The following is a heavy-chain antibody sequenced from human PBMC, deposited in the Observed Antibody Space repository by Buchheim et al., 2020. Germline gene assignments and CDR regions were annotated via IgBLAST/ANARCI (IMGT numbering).Heavy chain of an antibody. J-gene: IGHJ4*02. CDR1: GGSITSDSHY. Sequence: QLQLQESGPRLVKPSETLSLTCTVSGGSITSDSHYWGWIRQPPGKGLEWIASIYYSSGSTYYNPSLKSRVTISVDTPMYQYALKLTTLTAADTAVYYCGSTLRGWFGVGDYWGQGAL. CDR2: IYYSSGST. V-gene: IGHV4-39*01. CDR3: GSTLRGWFGVGDY. D-gene: IGHD3-10*01.